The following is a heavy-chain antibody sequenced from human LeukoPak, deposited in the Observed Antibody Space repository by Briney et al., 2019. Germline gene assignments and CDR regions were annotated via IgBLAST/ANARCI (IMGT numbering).Heavy chain of an antibody. CDR1: GGSISGSSYY. CDR3: ASRYYDFWSGYRWFDP. V-gene: IGHV4-39*01. J-gene: IGHJ5*02. CDR2: IYYSGST. Sequence: SETLSLTCTVSGGSISGSSYYWGWIRQPPGKGLEWIGSIYYSGSTYYNPSLKSRVTISVDTSKNQFSLKLSSVTAADTAVYYCASRYYDFWSGYRWFDPWGQGTLVTVSS. D-gene: IGHD3-3*01.